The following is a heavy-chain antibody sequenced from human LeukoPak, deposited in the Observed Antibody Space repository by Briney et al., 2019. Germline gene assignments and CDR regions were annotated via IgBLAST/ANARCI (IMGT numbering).Heavy chain of an antibody. V-gene: IGHV3-74*01. J-gene: IGHJ5*02. CDR1: GFTFSSYW. CDR2: INSDGSST. CDR3: AREDYSSGFDP. Sequence: PGGSLRLSCAASGFTFSSYWMHWVRQAPGKGLVWVSRINSDGSSTSYADSVKGRFTISRDNAKNTLYLQMNSLRAEDTAVYYCAREDYSSGFDPWGQGTLVTVSS. D-gene: IGHD6-19*01.